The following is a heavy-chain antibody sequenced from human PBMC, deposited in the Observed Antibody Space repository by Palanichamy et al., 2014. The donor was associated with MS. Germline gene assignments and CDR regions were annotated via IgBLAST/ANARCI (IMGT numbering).Heavy chain of an antibody. J-gene: IGHJ5*02. CDR1: SGSLSGHY. D-gene: IGHD6-6*01. V-gene: IGHV4-34*01. CDR2: IHQSGST. Sequence: QGQLQQWGAGLLKPSETLSLTCAVYSGSLSGHYWIWIRQPPGKGLKWIGEIHQSGSTRYNPSLKSRVTIAVDTSKNQFSLNLNSVTAADTAVYYCARGVEEYSPSSSSFWGGFWFNPWGQGTLVTVSS. CDR3: ARGVEEYSPSSSSFWGGFWFNP.